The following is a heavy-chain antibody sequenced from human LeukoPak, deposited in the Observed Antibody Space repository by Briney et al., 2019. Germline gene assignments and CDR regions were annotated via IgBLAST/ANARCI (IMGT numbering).Heavy chain of an antibody. CDR3: ARDKGDYYGSGSYNEYYYYYMDV. J-gene: IGHJ6*03. D-gene: IGHD3-10*01. CDR2: IYHSGST. Sequence: SETLSLTCAVSGGSISSNNWWSWVRQPPGKGLEWIGEIYHSGSTNYNPSLKSRVTISVDKSKNQFSLKLSSVTAADTAVYYCARDKGDYYGSGSYNEYYYYYMDVWGKGTTVTVSS. CDR1: GGSISSNNW. V-gene: IGHV4-4*02.